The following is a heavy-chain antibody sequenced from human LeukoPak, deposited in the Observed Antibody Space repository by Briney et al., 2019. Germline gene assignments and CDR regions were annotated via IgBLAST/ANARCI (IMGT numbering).Heavy chain of an antibody. CDR2: IYYSGST. Sequence: SETLSLTCTVSGGSISSYYWSWIRQPPGKGLEWIGYIYYSGSTNYNPSLKSRVTISVDTSKNQFSLKLSSVTAADTAVYYCARVAGPYYYCYMDVWGKGTTVTVSS. J-gene: IGHJ6*03. CDR3: ARVAGPYYYCYMDV. CDR1: GGSISSYY. V-gene: IGHV4-59*01.